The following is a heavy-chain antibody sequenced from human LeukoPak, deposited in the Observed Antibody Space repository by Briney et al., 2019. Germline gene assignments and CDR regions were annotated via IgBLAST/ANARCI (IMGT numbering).Heavy chain of an antibody. CDR3: ARDRFSGVLTGSIPPAYYYYMDV. CDR2: INPSGGST. J-gene: IGHJ6*03. Sequence: ASVKVSCKASGYTFTSYYMHRVRQAPGQGLEWMGIINPSGGSTSYAQKFQGRVTMTRDMSTSTVYMELSSLRSEDTAVYYCARDRFSGVLTGSIPPAYYYYMDVWGKGTTVTVSS. V-gene: IGHV1-46*01. CDR1: GYTFTSYY. D-gene: IGHD3-9*01.